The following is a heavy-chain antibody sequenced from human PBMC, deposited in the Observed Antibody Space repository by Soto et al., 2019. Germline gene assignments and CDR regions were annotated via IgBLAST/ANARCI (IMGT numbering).Heavy chain of an antibody. CDR1: GGSISSGDYY. D-gene: IGHD3-10*01. CDR2: IYYSGST. Sequence: SETLSLTCTVSGGSISSGDYYWSWIRQHPGKGLEWIGYIYYSGSTYYNPSLKSRVTISVDTSKNQFSLKLSSVTAADTAVYYCARAEFTELNNWFDPWGQGTLVTVSS. CDR3: ARAEFTELNNWFDP. J-gene: IGHJ5*02. V-gene: IGHV4-31*03.